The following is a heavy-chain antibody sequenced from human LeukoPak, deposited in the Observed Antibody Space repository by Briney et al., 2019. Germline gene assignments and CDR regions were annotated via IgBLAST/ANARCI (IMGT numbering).Heavy chain of an antibody. V-gene: IGHV5-51*01. D-gene: IGHD1-20*01. J-gene: IGHJ6*02. CDR1: GYRFTSYW. Sequence: GESLKISCQGSGYRFTSYWIGWVRQKPGKGLEWLGMIYPDDSDTRYSPSFLGQVTISADTSINTAYLQWSSLMASDTAMYYCARRYNWNYYGMDVWGQGTTVTVSS. CDR2: IYPDDSDT. CDR3: ARRYNWNYYGMDV.